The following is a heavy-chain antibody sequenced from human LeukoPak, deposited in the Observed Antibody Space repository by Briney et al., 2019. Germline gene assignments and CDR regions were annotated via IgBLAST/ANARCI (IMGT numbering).Heavy chain of an antibody. CDR3: ATSGATGFLWF. J-gene: IGHJ4*02. V-gene: IGHV3-66*02. Sequence: PGGSLRLSCVASGFTLSSNYMSWVRQAPGKGLEWVSVIYSGGSTYYPDSVTGRFTISRDNSKNTLYLQMNSLRAEDTAVYYCATSGATGFLWFWGQGTLVTVSS. CDR2: IYSGGST. CDR1: GFTLSSNY. D-gene: IGHD1-26*01.